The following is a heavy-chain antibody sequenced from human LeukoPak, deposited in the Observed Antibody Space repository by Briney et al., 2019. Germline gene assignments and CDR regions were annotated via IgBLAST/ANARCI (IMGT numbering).Heavy chain of an antibody. D-gene: IGHD3-22*01. J-gene: IGHJ4*02. V-gene: IGHV3-20*04. CDR3: ARDLEGYYYDSSGYYPAY. Sequence: PGGSLRLSCAASGFTFDDYAMSWVRQAPGKGLEWVSGINWIGGSTGYADSVKGRFTISRDNARNSLYLQMNSLRAEDTALYYCARDLEGYYYDSSGYYPAYWGQETMAAGSS. CDR2: INWIGGST. CDR1: GFTFDDYA.